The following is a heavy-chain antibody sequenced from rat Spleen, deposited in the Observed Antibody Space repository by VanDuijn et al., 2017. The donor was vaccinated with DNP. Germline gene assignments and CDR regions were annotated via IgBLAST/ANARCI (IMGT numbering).Heavy chain of an antibody. CDR3: TRCSTRAARLFDN. V-gene: IGHV5-7*01. CDR2: IIYDGSST. Sequence: EVQLEESGGGLVQPGRSLKLSCAASGFTFSDYAMAWVRQSPKKGLEWVATIIYDGSSTYYGDSVKGRFTISRDNTENILYLQMDSLRSEDTATYYCTRCSTRAARLFDNWGQGAMVTVSS. D-gene: IGHD4-1*01. J-gene: IGHJ2*01. CDR1: GFTFSDYA.